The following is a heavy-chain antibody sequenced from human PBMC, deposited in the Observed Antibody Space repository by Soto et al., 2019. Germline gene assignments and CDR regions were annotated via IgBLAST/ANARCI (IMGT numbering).Heavy chain of an antibody. CDR2: IGGSGGNI. V-gene: IGHV3-11*01. CDR1: GFTFTDYY. Sequence: QVQLVESGGDLVKPGGSLRLSCAASGFTFTDYYMSWIRQAPGKGLEWVSYIGGSGGNIYYTDSVKGRFTISRYNARNSRYLEMNSLRPEDTDIYYCERDRGARMTGTTGVDYWGRGTLVTVSS. D-gene: IGHD1-20*01. J-gene: IGHJ4*02. CDR3: ERDRGARMTGTTGVDY.